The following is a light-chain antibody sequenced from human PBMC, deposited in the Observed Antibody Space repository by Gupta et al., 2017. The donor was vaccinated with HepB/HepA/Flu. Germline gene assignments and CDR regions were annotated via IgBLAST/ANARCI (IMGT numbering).Light chain of an antibody. V-gene: IGLV2-14*01. CDR1: SSDVGYYNY. CDR2: DVS. J-gene: IGLJ1*01. CDR3: SSFTNSTTEV. Sequence: QSALTQPASVSGSPGQSITTSCTGTSSDVGYYNYVSWYQQHPGKAPKVMIYDVSNRPSGVSNRFSGSKSGNTASLTISGLQAEDEAEYYCSSFTNSTTEVFGTGTKVTVL.